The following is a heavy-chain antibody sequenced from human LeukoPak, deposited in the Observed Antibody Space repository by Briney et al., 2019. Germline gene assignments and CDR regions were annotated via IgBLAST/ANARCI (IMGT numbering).Heavy chain of an antibody. V-gene: IGHV4-59*01. CDR3: ARGRLNVATTYYYYYGMDV. J-gene: IGHJ6*02. D-gene: IGHD5-12*01. CDR2: IYYSGST. Sequence: PSETLSLTCTVSGGSISSYYWSWIRQPPGKGLEWIGYIYYSGSTNYNPSLKSRVTISVDTSKNQFSLKLSSVTAADTAVYYCARGRLNVATTYYYYYGMDVWGQGTTVTVPS. CDR1: GGSISSYY.